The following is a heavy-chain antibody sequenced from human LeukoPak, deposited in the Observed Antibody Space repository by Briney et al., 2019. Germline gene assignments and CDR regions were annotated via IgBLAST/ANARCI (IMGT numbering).Heavy chain of an antibody. Sequence: PSETLSLTCTVSGGSISSYYWSWIRQPPGKGLEWIGYVYYSGSTTYNPSLKSRVTISVDTFKNQFSLKLSSVTAADTAVYYCARAPYTSGFYFFDPWGQGTLVTVSS. CDR1: GGSISSYY. CDR2: VYYSGST. V-gene: IGHV4-59*13. J-gene: IGHJ5*02. D-gene: IGHD3-22*01. CDR3: ARAPYTSGFYFFDP.